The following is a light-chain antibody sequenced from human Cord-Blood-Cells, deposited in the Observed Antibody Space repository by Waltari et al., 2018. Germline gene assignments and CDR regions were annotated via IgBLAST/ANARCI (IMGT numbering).Light chain of an antibody. J-gene: IGKJ1*01. CDR2: WAS. CDR3: QQYYSTPRT. CDR1: QSVLYSTNNKNY. V-gene: IGKV4-1*01. Sequence: DIVMTQSPDSLAVSLGERGTINCKFSQSVLYSTNNKNYLAWYQQKPGQPPKLLIYWASTRESGVPARFSGSGSGTDFTLTISSLQAEDVAVYYCQQYYSTPRTFGQGTKVEIK.